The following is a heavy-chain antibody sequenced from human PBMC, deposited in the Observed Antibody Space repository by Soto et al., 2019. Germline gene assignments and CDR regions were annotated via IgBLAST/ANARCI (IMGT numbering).Heavy chain of an antibody. CDR3: ARLGYCTSTGCPAFGI. J-gene: IGHJ3*02. CDR1: GFTFSNCA. CDR2: ITSSGGST. Sequence: PGGSLRLSCAASGFTFSNCAMSWVRQAPGKGLEWVSYITSSGGSTYYADSVKGRFTISRDNSKNTLYLQMNSLRAEDTAVFYCARLGYCTSTGCPAFGIWGQGTMVTVSS. D-gene: IGHD2-2*01. V-gene: IGHV3-23*01.